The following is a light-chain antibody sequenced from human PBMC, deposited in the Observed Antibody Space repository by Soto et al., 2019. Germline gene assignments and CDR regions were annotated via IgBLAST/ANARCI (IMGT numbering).Light chain of an antibody. CDR3: QQYNLYTWT. J-gene: IGKJ1*01. Sequence: DIQMTQSPSTLSASMGDRVTITCRASQDINIWLAWYQQKPGKAPKFLISRASILESGVPSRFSGSGSGTEFTLTISSLQPDDFATYYCQQYNLYTWTFGHGTKVEIK. CDR2: RAS. V-gene: IGKV1-5*03. CDR1: QDINIW.